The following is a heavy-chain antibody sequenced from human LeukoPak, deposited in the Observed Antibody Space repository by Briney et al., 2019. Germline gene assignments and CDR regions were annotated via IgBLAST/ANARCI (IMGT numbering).Heavy chain of an antibody. CDR1: GGSISSGSYY. CDR2: IYTSGST. Sequence: SETLSLTCTVSGGSISSGSYYWSWIRQPAGKGLEWIGRIYTSGSTNYNPSLKSRVTISVDTSKNQFSLKLSSVTAADTAVYYCARAGYCSSTSCYRGRWFDPWGQGTLVTVSS. J-gene: IGHJ5*02. V-gene: IGHV4-61*02. CDR3: ARAGYCSSTSCYRGRWFDP. D-gene: IGHD2-2*02.